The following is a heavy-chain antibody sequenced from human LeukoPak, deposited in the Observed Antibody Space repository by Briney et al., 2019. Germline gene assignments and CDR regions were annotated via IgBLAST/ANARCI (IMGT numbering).Heavy chain of an antibody. CDR3: ARRGRGYCSSTSCYRAGAFDI. J-gene: IGHJ3*02. CDR2: IHTRGST. Sequence: SQSMSLTCAVYSGSFSGYYWSWIRQPPGKGLEWIGAIHTRGSTNYNPSFKSRVTISVDTSKNQFSLKLSSVTAADTAVYYCARRGRGYCSSTSCYRAGAFDIWGQGTMVTVSS. D-gene: IGHD2-2*02. V-gene: IGHV4-34*01. CDR1: SGSFSGYY.